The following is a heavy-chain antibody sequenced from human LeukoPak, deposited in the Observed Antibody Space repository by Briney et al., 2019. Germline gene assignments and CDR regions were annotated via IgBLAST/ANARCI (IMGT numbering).Heavy chain of an antibody. CDR1: GYTLTELS. Sequence: ASVKVSCKVSGYTLTELSMHWVRQAPGKGLEWMGGFDPEEGETIYAQRFQGRVTMTEDTSKDTTYMEMSSLRSEDTAVYYCATALPFQTRTTLYYYYGTDVCGHGAPGTVSS. D-gene: IGHD1-1*01. J-gene: IGHJ6*02. CDR2: FDPEEGET. V-gene: IGHV1-24*01. CDR3: ATALPFQTRTTLYYYYGTDV.